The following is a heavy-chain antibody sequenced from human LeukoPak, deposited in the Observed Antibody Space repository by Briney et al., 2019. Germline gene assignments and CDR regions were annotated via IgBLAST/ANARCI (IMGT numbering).Heavy chain of an antibody. V-gene: IGHV3-23*01. D-gene: IGHD3-9*01. CDR1: GFTFSTYA. CDR2: ISGSGGST. CDR3: ADGRRDDILTLFDY. Sequence: HPGGSLRLSCAASGFTFSTYAMSWVRQAPGKGLEWVSAISGSGGSTYYADSVEGRFTISRDNSKNTLYLQMNSLRAEDTAIYYCADGRRDDILTLFDYWGQGTLVTVSS. J-gene: IGHJ4*02.